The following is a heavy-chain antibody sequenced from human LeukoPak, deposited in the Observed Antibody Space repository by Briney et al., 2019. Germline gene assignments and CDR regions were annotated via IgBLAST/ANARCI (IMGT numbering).Heavy chain of an antibody. CDR2: IYHSGSA. V-gene: IGHV4-61*01. D-gene: IGHD6-6*01. J-gene: IGHJ1*01. CDR3: ARGGAARLHFQN. Sequence: SETLSLTCTVSGGSVSSGSYYWSWIRQPPGKGLEWIGYIYHSGSANYNPSLQSRVTISVDTSKNQFSLNLNSVTAADTAVYYCARGGAARLHFQNWGQGTLVTVSS. CDR1: GGSVSSGSYY.